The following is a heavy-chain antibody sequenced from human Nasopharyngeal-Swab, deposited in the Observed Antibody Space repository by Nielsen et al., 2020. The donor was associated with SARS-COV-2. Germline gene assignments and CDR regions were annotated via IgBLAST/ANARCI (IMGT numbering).Heavy chain of an antibody. CDR3: ARGLGGRAFDI. V-gene: IGHV3-33*01. Sequence: GSLKISCAASGFTFSSYGMHWVRQAPGKGLEWVAVIWYDGSNKYYADSVKGRFTISRDNSKNTLYLQMNSLRAEDTAVYYCARGLGGRAFDIWGQGTMVTVSS. D-gene: IGHD5-12*01. CDR2: IWYDGSNK. J-gene: IGHJ3*02. CDR1: GFTFSSYG.